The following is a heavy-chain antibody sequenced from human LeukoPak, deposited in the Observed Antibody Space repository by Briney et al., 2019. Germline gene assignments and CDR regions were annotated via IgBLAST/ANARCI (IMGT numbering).Heavy chain of an antibody. CDR2: ISGSGNT. D-gene: IGHD3-10*02. J-gene: IGHJ6*04. CDR3: AELGITMIGGV. CDR1: GFTFSSYS. V-gene: IGHV3-21*01. Sequence: GGSLRLSCAASGFTFSSYSMSWVRQAPGKGLEWVSAISGSGNTYYADSVKGRFTISRDNAKNSLYLQMNSLRAEDTAVYYCAELGITMIGGVWGKGTTVTISS.